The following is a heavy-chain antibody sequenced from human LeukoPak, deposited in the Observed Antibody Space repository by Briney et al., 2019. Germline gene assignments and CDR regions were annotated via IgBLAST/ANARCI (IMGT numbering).Heavy chain of an antibody. CDR3: AKTATVTTSWFDP. Sequence: GGSLRLSCAASGFTFSNYAMSWVRQAPGKGLEWVSAISGGGLSTYYADSVRGRFTISRDNSKNTLYLQMNSLRAEDTAVYYCAKTATVTTSWFDPWGQATLVTVSS. V-gene: IGHV3-23*01. J-gene: IGHJ5*02. CDR1: GFTFSNYA. CDR2: ISGGGLST. D-gene: IGHD4-17*01.